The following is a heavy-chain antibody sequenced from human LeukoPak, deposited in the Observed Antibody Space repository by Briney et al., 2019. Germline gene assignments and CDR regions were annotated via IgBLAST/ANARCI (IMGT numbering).Heavy chain of an antibody. CDR1: GGAISSYY. J-gene: IGHJ4*02. CDR3: ARGLRSYPYYFDY. D-gene: IGHD1-26*01. Sequence: ASETLSLTCTVSGGAISSYYWSSIRQPPGKGPEWIGSISYSGSTNYNPSLKSRVTISIDTSKNHFSLKVTSVTAADTAVSYCARGLRSYPYYFDYWGQGTLVTVSS. V-gene: IGHV4-59*01. CDR2: ISYSGST.